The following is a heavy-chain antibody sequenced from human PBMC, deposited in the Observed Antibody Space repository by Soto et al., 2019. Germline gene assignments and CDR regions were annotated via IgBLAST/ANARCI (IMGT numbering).Heavy chain of an antibody. D-gene: IGHD3-3*01. CDR2: IDNSGNT. CDR1: DGSISTYF. CDR3: ARGGQDFWSGPFDY. V-gene: IGHV4-4*07. J-gene: IGHJ4*02. Sequence: TLSLTCTVSDGSISTYFCNWIRQPAGKGLEWIGRIDNSGNTNYNPSLKSRVTMSADTSRNQFSLKLNSVTAADTAVYYCARGGQDFWSGPFDYWGQGALVTVSS.